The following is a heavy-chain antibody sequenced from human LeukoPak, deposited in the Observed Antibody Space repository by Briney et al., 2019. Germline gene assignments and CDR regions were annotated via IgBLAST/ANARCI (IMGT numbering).Heavy chain of an antibody. J-gene: IGHJ4*02. V-gene: IGHV3-23*01. CDR3: AKDGGFWSGYYPY. D-gene: IGHD3-3*01. CDR1: GFTFSSYA. Sequence: GGSLRLYCAASGFTFSSYAMSWVRQAPGKGLEWVSAISGSGGSTYYADSVKGRFTISRDNSKNTLYLQMNSLTAEDTAIYFCAKDGGFWSGYYPYWGQGTLVTVSS. CDR2: ISGSGGST.